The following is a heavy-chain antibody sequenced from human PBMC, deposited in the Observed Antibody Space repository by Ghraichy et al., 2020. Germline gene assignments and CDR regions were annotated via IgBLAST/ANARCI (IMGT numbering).Heavy chain of an antibody. Sequence: GGSLRLSCAASGFTFNSYSMTWVRQAPGKGLEWVANIKQDGSEEYYVDSVKGRFTISRDNAKNSLYLQMNSLRAEDTAVYYCARAGIQTTVTTRWGQGTLVTVSS. CDR2: IKQDGSEE. V-gene: IGHV3-7*01. D-gene: IGHD4-17*01. J-gene: IGHJ4*02. CDR3: ARAGIQTTVTTR. CDR1: GFTFNSYS.